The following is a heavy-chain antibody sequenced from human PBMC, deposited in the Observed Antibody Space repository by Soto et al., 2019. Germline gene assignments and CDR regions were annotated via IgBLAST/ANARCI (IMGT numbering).Heavy chain of an antibody. CDR3: ARGGGAARQGFDY. Sequence: SETLSLTCTVSGDSIRSGNHYWSWIRQPPGKGLEWIGYIYYSGSTYYSPSLKSRVTISVDTSKNQFSLKLSSVTAADTAVYYCARGGGAARQGFDYWGQGTLVTVSS. CDR1: GDSIRSGNHY. CDR2: IYYSGST. D-gene: IGHD6-6*01. J-gene: IGHJ4*02. V-gene: IGHV4-30-4*01.